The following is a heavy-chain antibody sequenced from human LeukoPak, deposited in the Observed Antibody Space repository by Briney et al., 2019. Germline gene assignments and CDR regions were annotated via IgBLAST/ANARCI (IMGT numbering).Heavy chain of an antibody. V-gene: IGHV4-59*01. CDR2: IYYSGTT. J-gene: IGHJ6*03. CDR3: ARGDFCSKSNCYLRPMDV. D-gene: IGHD3-3*01. Sequence: PSETLSLTCTVSGGSISDYYWNWIRKPPGKGLEWIGYIYYSGTTTYTPSLKSRVTMSVDTAKNQFSLKLRSVTAADTAVYYCARGDFCSKSNCYLRPMDVWGKGTTVTVSS. CDR1: GGSISDYY.